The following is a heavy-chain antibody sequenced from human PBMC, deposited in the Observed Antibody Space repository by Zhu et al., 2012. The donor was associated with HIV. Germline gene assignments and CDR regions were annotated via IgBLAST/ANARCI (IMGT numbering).Heavy chain of an antibody. Sequence: QVQLQESGPGLVKPSETLSLTCAVSGYSISSGYYWGWIRQPPGKGLEWIGRIYYSGSTYYNPSLKSRVTISVDTSKNQFSLKLSSVTATDTAVYYCARALEPVAGAYYFDYWGQGTLGHRLL. CDR1: GYSISSGYY. J-gene: IGHJ4*02. CDR3: ARALEPVAGAYYFDY. D-gene: IGHD6-19*01. CDR2: IYYSGST. V-gene: IGHV4-38-2*01.